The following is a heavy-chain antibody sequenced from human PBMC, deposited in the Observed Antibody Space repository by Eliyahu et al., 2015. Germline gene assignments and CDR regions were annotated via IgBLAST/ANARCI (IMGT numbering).Heavy chain of an antibody. CDR1: GXXVSSNY. Sequence: EVQLVETGGGLIQXGGSXRLSCXASGXXVSSNYMSWVRQAPGKGLEWVSVIYSGGSTYYADSVKGRFTISRDNSKNTLYLQMNSLRAEDTAVYYCARDFPGADDAFDIWGQGTMVTVSS. D-gene: IGHD4-17*01. CDR3: ARDFPGADDAFDI. V-gene: IGHV3-53*02. CDR2: IYSGGST. J-gene: IGHJ3*02.